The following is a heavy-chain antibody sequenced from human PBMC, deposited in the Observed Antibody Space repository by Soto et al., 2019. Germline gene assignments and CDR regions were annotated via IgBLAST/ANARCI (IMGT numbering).Heavy chain of an antibody. CDR1: GYTFTSYY. CDR2: INPSGGST. V-gene: IGHV1-46*01. CDR3: AIGAYSNSPLPLDD. D-gene: IGHD6-6*01. J-gene: IGHJ4*02. Sequence: QVQLVQSGAEVKKPGASVKVSCKAFGYTFTSYYMHWVRQAPGQGLEWMGIINPSGGSTSYAQKFKGRVTMTRDTSTSTVYIELSSLRSEDTAVSYCAIGAYSNSPLPLDDWGQGTLVSVSS.